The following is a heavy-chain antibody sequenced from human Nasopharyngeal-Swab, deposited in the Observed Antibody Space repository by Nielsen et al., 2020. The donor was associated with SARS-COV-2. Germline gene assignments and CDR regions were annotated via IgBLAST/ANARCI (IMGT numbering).Heavy chain of an antibody. J-gene: IGHJ6*03. CDR1: DGSIRSSNW. V-gene: IGHV4-4*02. D-gene: IGHD6-25*01. Sequence: SETLSLTCDVSDGSIRSSNWWTWVRQPPGKGLEWIGEIYHGGNTNYNPSLKSRVSISIDKSKNQFSLKLTSVTATDTAVYYCARAQRGLAATIFYDYMDVWGKGTTVTVSS. CDR2: IYHGGNT. CDR3: ARAQRGLAATIFYDYMDV.